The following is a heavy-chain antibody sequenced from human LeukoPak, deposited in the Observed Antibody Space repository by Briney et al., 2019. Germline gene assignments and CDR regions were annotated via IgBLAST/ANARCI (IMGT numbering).Heavy chain of an antibody. CDR3: AREVRGLGMDV. V-gene: IGHV3-21*01. CDR1: GFTFSSYS. J-gene: IGHJ6*02. Sequence: GGSLRLSCAASGFTFSSYSMNWVRQAPGKGLEWVSSISSSSSYIYYADSVKGRFTISRDNAKNSLYLQMNSLRAEDTAVYYCAREVRGLGMDVWGQGTTVTVSS. CDR2: ISSSSSYI.